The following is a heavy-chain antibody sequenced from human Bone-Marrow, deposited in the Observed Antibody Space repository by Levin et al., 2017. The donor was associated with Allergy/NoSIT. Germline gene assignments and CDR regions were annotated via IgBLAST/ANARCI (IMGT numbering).Heavy chain of an antibody. V-gene: IGHV1-24*01. D-gene: IGHD1-26*01. CDR1: GYTLTQLS. CDR2: FDYEKGET. J-gene: IGHJ4*02. Sequence: ASVKVSCKISGYTLTQLSMHWVRQAPGKGLEWMGGFDYEKGETIYAQNFQGRVTMTEDTSTDTAYMELSSLRSEDTAVYYCGGVFGAVGATLIDDWGQGTLVTVSS. CDR3: GGVFGAVGATLIDD.